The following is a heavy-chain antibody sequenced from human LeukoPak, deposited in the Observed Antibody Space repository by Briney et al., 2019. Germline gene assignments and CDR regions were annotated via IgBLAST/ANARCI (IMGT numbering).Heavy chain of an antibody. D-gene: IGHD4-17*01. J-gene: IGHJ4*02. V-gene: IGHV4-34*01. CDR2: INHSGST. CDR1: GGSFSGYY. CDR3: ARHSSMTTVFFDY. Sequence: SETLSLTCAVSGGSFSGYYWSWIRQPPGKGLESIGEINHSGSTNYNPSLKSRVTISVDTSKNQFSLKLSSVTAADTAVYYCARHSSMTTVFFDYWGQGTLVTVSS.